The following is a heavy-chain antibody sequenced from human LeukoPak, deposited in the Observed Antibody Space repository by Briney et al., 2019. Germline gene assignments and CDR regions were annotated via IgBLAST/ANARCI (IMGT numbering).Heavy chain of an antibody. J-gene: IGHJ3*02. CDR2: IWYDGSKT. CDR1: GFTFSGYG. Sequence: GGSLRLSCVASGFTFSGYGMHWVRQAPGKGLEWVAVIWYDGSKTYYADSVKGRFTISRDNSKDTLYLQMSSLRVEDTAAYYCARYLGGRNAFDIWGQGTVVTVSS. D-gene: IGHD3-16*01. V-gene: IGHV3-33*01. CDR3: ARYLGGRNAFDI.